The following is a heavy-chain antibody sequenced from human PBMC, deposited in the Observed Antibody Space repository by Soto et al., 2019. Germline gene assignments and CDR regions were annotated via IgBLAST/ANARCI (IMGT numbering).Heavy chain of an antibody. D-gene: IGHD3-10*01. CDR2: VSPTGDTV. V-gene: IGHV3-9*01. Sequence: VQVVASGGGLVQPGRSLRLSCAVSGFRFEQYVMHWVRQAPGKGLECVSTVSPTGDTVAYADSVEGRFTVSRDNAKNSLYLQMNSLKGDDRVLYYCLKDAPNGSIEDWGQGTLVTVSS. CDR1: GFRFEQYV. CDR3: LKDAPNGSIED. J-gene: IGHJ4*02.